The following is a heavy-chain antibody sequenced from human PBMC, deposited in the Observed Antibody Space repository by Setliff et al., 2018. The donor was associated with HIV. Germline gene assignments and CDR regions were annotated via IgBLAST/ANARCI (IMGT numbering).Heavy chain of an antibody. J-gene: IGHJ3*01. CDR2: ISGYNGNT. V-gene: IGHV1-18*01. CDR3: ARGVSGNFLDVGGL. CDR1: GDTNPSDA. Sequence: ASVKVSCKASGDTNPSDAISWVRQAPGQGLEWMGWISGYNGNTKYAQNMQGRVTMTTDTSTTTAYMELRSLRAEDTAVYYCARGVSGNFLDVGGLWGQGTMVTVSS. D-gene: IGHD1-26*01.